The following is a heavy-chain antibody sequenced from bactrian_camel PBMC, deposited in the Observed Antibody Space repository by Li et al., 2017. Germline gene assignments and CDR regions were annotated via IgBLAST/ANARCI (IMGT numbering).Heavy chain of an antibody. CDR3: ASVWKYELTAPPLAQSSYNL. D-gene: IGHD3*01. CDR1: GYISGYMECSKD. J-gene: IGHJ4*01. V-gene: IGHV3S53*01. Sequence: HVQLVESGGGSVQAGGSVRLSCVASGYISGYMECSKDISWFRQTPGKEREFVAHIEPDEEVIYSDSVKGRFTLSQDNAKNTVYLQMNSLKPEDTAMYYCASVWKYELTAPPLAQSSYNLWGQGTQVTVS. CDR2: IEPDEEV.